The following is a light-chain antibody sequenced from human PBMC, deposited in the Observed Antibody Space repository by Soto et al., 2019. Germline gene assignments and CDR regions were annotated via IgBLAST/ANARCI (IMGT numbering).Light chain of an antibody. V-gene: IGKV3D-15*01. J-gene: IGKJ2*01. Sequence: EIVMTQSPATLSVSPGESVTLSCRASQNIGRDLAWYLQKPGQFPRLLIYDASNRASGIPGRFSGTGSGTEFTLTIHSLQSEDFAVYYCHHYSIWPPYTFGQGTKVDIK. CDR3: HHYSIWPPYT. CDR2: DAS. CDR1: QNIGRD.